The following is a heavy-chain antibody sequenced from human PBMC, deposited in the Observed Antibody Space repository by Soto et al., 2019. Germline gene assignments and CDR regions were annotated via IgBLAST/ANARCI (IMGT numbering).Heavy chain of an antibody. CDR1: GFTFSSYA. J-gene: IGHJ4*02. CDR3: AKQKDIGGFDY. CDR2: ISDSGDRI. V-gene: IGHV3-23*01. D-gene: IGHD5-12*01. Sequence: GGSLRLSCAASGFTFSSYAMSWVRQAPGKGLEWVSGISDSGDRIYYADSVKGRFTISRDNSKNTLYLQMNSLRAEDTAVYYCAKQKDIGGFDYWGQGTLVTVSS.